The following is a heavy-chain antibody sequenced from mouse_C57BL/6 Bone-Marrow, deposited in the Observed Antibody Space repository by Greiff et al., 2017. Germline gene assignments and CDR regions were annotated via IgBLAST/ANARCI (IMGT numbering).Heavy chain of an antibody. V-gene: IGHV1-52*01. Sequence: QVQLQQPGAELVRPGSSVKLSCKASGYTFTSYWMHWVKQRPIQGLEWIGNIDPSDSETHYNQKFKDKATLTVDKSSSTAYMQLSSLTSEDSAVYYWARRWLRPYWYCDVWGTGTTVTVSS. D-gene: IGHD2-2*01. CDR2: IDPSDSET. CDR1: GYTFTSYW. CDR3: ARRWLRPYWYCDV. J-gene: IGHJ1*03.